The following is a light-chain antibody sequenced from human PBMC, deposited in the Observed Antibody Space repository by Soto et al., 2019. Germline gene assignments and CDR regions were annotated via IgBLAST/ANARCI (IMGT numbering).Light chain of an antibody. V-gene: IGKV3-20*01. CDR2: DAA. J-gene: IGKJ4*02. CDR3: PQYGFLPRP. Sequence: TLSVSPADIANRSCRVSQSFRSNFARYQQNTGQAHRLLIYDAASRVAGIPDRFCGGGSGTDFTLTISRLEPEDCVVYYCPQYGFLPRPFG. CDR1: QSFRSN.